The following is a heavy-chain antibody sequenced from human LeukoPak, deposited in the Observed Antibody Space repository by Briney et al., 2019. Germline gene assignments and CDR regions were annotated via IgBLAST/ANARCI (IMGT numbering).Heavy chain of an antibody. D-gene: IGHD7-27*01. CDR3: AAGWGIDAFDF. CDR2: VYYTGNT. J-gene: IGHJ3*01. CDR1: GGSISSYY. Sequence: SETLSPTCNVSGGSISSYYWSWIWQPPGKGLEWIGLVYYTGNTNYSPSLKSRVSISLETSKNRFSLKVTSVTAADTAVYYCAAGWGIDAFDFWGQGTLVTVAS. V-gene: IGHV4-59*03.